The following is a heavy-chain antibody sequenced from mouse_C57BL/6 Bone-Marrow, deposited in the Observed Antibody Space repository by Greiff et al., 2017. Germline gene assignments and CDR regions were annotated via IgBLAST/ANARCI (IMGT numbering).Heavy chain of an antibody. V-gene: IGHV1-59*01. CDR1: GYTFTSYW. Sequence: QVQLQQPGAELVRPGTSVKLSCKASGYTFTSYWMHWVKQRPGQGLEWIGVIDPSDSYTNYNQKFKGKATLTVDTSSSTAYVQRSSLTSEDSAVYYCARDYCNCAYWGQGTLVTVSA. CDR2: IDPSDSYT. J-gene: IGHJ3*01. CDR3: ARDYCNCAY. D-gene: IGHD2-1*01.